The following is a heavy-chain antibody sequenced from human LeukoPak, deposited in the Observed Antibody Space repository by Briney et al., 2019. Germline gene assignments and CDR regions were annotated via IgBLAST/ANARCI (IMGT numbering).Heavy chain of an antibody. J-gene: IGHJ4*02. CDR3: AGERSDMTDY. CDR1: GFTFSSHW. Sequence: GGSLRLSCAASGFTFSSHWMHWVRQAPGRGLVWVSRINSDGSSTSYADSVRGRFTISRDNAKNTLYLQMNSLRADDTAVYYCAGERSDMTDYWGQGTLVTVSS. CDR2: INSDGSST. V-gene: IGHV3-74*01. D-gene: IGHD3-10*01.